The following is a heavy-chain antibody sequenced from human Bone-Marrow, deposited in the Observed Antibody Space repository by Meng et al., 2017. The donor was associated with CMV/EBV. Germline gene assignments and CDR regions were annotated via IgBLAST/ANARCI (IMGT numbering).Heavy chain of an antibody. Sequence: GSLRLSCTVSGGSISPYYWTWIRQPPGKGLEWIGYIYYSGSTNYNPSLKSRVTISVDTSKNQFSLKLSSVTAADTAVYYCARDQGDYYYYGMDVWGQGTTVTVSS. CDR2: IYYSGST. CDR1: GGSISPYY. J-gene: IGHJ6*01. CDR3: ARDQGDYYYYGMDV. V-gene: IGHV4-59*01.